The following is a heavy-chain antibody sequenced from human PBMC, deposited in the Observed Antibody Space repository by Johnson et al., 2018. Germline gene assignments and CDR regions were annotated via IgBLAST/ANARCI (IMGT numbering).Heavy chain of an antibody. Sequence: VQLVQSGGGLVQPGGSLRLSCAASGFTFNNAWMNWVRQAPGKGLEWVGRIKIKTDGGTTDYAAPVKGRFTISADKSISTAYLQWSSLKASDSAMYYCARGNSGYYIDIWGQGTVVTVSS. J-gene: IGHJ3*02. CDR3: ARGNSGYYIDI. D-gene: IGHD3-22*01. V-gene: IGHV3-15*07. CDR2: IKIKTDGGTT. CDR1: GFTFNNAW.